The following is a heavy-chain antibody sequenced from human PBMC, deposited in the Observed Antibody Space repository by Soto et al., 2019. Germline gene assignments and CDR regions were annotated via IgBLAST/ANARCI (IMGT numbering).Heavy chain of an antibody. J-gene: IGHJ4*02. CDR2: ISSSGNT. CDR1: DGSISNFY. V-gene: IGHV4-59*01. CDR3: ARAPMVLTRSYFDS. D-gene: IGHD3-22*01. Sequence: TETLSLTCTVSDGSISNFYWSWIRQPPGKGLEWIGYISSSGNTNYNPSLKSRVSISVDTSKNQFSLNLTSVTAADTAVYYCARAPMVLTRSYFDSWGQGTPVTVSS.